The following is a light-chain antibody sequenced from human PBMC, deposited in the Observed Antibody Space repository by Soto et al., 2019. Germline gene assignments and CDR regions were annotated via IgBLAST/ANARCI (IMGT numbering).Light chain of an antibody. CDR3: SSYTSSSTLSTYV. V-gene: IGLV2-14*03. Sequence: QTALTQPASVSWSPGHAVTFSCTGTSSDVGGYNYVSWYQHHPGKAPKLMIYDVSNRPSGVSNRFSGSKSGNTASLIISGLQAEDEADYYCSSYTSSSTLSTYVFGTG. CDR2: DVS. J-gene: IGLJ1*01. CDR1: SSDVGGYNY.